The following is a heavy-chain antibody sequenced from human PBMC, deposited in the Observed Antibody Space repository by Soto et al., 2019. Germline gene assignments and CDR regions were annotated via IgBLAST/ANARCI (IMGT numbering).Heavy chain of an antibody. D-gene: IGHD2-15*01. CDR2: ISYDGTNN. CDR3: AKGDCSGGSCYFSAFDI. CDR1: GFTFSSYG. J-gene: IGHJ3*02. Sequence: QVQLVESGGGVVQPGRSLRLSFAASGFTFSSYGMHWVRQAPGKGLEGLAVISYDGTNNYYTESVKGRFTISRDNSKNTLFLQMNSLRAEDTAVYFCAKGDCSGGSCYFSAFDIWGQGTMVTVSS. V-gene: IGHV3-30*18.